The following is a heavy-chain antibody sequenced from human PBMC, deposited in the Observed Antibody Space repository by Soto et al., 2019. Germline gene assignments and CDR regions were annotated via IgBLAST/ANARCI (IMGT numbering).Heavy chain of an antibody. Sequence: QVQLVQSGAEVKKPGASVKVSCKASGYTFTSYAMHWVRQAPGQRLEWMGWINAGNGNTKYSQKFQGRVTITRDTSATTAYMAMRSLRSEDTAGYYGARALGVVTDDYWGQGTLVTVSS. J-gene: IGHJ4*02. V-gene: IGHV1-3*01. CDR2: INAGNGNT. D-gene: IGHD2-15*01. CDR1: GYTFTSYA. CDR3: ARALGVVTDDY.